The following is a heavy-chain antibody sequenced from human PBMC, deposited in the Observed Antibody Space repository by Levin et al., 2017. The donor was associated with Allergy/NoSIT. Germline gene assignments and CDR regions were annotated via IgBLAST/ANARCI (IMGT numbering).Heavy chain of an antibody. J-gene: IGHJ5*02. Sequence: KASETLSLTCAVYGGSFSGYYWSWIRQPPGKGLEWIGEINHSGSTNYNPSLKSRVTISVDTSKNQFSLKLSSVTAADTAVYYCARGIPHYGSGSYYSRGWFDPWGQGTLVTVSS. CDR1: GGSFSGYY. D-gene: IGHD3-10*01. CDR2: INHSGST. CDR3: ARGIPHYGSGSYYSRGWFDP. V-gene: IGHV4-34*01.